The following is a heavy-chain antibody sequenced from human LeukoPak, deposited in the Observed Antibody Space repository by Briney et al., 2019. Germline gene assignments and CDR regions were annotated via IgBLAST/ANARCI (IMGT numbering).Heavy chain of an antibody. CDR3: ARGLASGYPPIPFDY. Sequence: SETLSLTCVVYGESFSGYYWTWIRQPPGKGLEWIGEIIDTGSTKYNSSLKSRVTISVDTSKNEFSLNLTSVTAADTAIYYCARGLASGYPPIPFDYWGQGTLVTVSS. J-gene: IGHJ4*02. CDR2: IIDTGST. CDR1: GESFSGYY. D-gene: IGHD3-3*01. V-gene: IGHV4-34*12.